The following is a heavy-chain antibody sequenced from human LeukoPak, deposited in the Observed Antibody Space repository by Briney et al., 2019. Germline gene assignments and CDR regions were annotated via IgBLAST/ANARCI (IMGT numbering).Heavy chain of an antibody. CDR2: IYYSGST. D-gene: IGHD3-22*01. V-gene: IGHV4-39*07. J-gene: IGHJ5*02. CDR3: ARDRSMIVVGWFDP. Sequence: SETLSLTCTVSGGSISSSSYYCGWIRQPPGKGLEWIGSIYYSGSTYYNPSLKSRVTISVDTSKNQFSLKLSSVTAADTAVYYCARDRSMIVVGWFDPWGQGTLVTVSS. CDR1: GGSISSSSYY.